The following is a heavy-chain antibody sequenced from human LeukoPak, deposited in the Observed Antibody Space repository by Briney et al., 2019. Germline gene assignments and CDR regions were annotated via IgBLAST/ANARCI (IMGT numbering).Heavy chain of an antibody. V-gene: IGHV3-23*01. Sequence: GSLRLSCAASGFTFDSYAMSWVRQAPGKVLEWVSAITGSGGDTYHADSVKGRFTISRDNSKNTLYLQMNSLRAEDTAVYYCAKGSRDSRPYYFDFWGQGALVTVSS. D-gene: IGHD3-10*01. CDR2: ITGSGGDT. J-gene: IGHJ4*02. CDR1: GFTFDSYA. CDR3: AKGSRDSRPYYFDF.